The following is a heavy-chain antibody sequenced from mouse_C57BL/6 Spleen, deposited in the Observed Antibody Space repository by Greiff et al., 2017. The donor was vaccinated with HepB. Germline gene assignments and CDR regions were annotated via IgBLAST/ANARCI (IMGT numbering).Heavy chain of an antibody. D-gene: IGHD1-1*01. J-gene: IGHJ2*01. CDR1: GFNIKDDY. CDR3: TTGYYYGSSYPSFDY. Sequence: VQLQQSGAELVRPGASVKLSCTASGFNIKDDYMHWVKQRPEQGLEWIGWIDPENGDTEDASKFQGKATITADTSSNTAYLQLSSLTSEDTAVYYCTTGYYYGSSYPSFDYWGQGTTLTVSS. CDR2: IDPENGDT. V-gene: IGHV14-4*01.